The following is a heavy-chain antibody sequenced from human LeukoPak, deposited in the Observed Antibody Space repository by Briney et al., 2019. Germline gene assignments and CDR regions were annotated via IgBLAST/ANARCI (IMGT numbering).Heavy chain of an antibody. J-gene: IGHJ3*02. D-gene: IGHD6-19*01. CDR1: GFTFSSYA. CDR3: AKDWDSSGWGAFDI. CDR2: ISGSGGST. Sequence: PGGSLRLSCAASGFTFSSYAMSWVRQAPGKGLGWVSAISGSGGSTYYADSVKGRFTISRDNPKNTLYLQMNSLRAEDTAVYYCAKDWDSSGWGAFDIWGQGTMVTVSS. V-gene: IGHV3-23*01.